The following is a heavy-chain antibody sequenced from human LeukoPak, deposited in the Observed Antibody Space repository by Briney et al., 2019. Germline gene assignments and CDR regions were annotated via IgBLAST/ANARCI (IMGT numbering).Heavy chain of an antibody. CDR1: GGSINSSSYY. D-gene: IGHD3-22*01. J-gene: IGHJ3*02. CDR3: ARGFYDSSGYDDAFDI. V-gene: IGHV4-39*07. CDR2: IFHSGST. Sequence: PSETLSLTCTVSGGSINSSSYYWGWIRQPPGKGLEWIVTIFHSGSTYYNPSLKSRVTISVDRSKNQFSLKLSSVTAADTAVYYCARGFYDSSGYDDAFDIWGQGTMVTVSS.